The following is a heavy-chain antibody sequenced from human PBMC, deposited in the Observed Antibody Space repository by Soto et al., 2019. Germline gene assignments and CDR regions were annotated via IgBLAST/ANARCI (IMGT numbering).Heavy chain of an antibody. Sequence: GGSLRLSCAASGFTFSNAWMSWVRQAPGKGLEWVGRIKSKTDGGTTDYAAPVKGRFTISRDDSKNTLYLQMNSLKTEDTAVYYCTVEYYYGFGVWDYYYGMDVSGQGTTVTVSS. J-gene: IGHJ6*02. D-gene: IGHD3-10*01. V-gene: IGHV3-15*01. CDR3: TVEYYYGFGVWDYYYGMDV. CDR2: IKSKTDGGTT. CDR1: GFTFSNAW.